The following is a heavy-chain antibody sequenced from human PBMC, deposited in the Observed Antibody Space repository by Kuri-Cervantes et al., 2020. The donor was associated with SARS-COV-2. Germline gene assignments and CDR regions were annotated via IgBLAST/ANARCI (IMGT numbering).Heavy chain of an antibody. D-gene: IGHD3-3*01. V-gene: IGHV3-23*01. Sequence: GESLKISCAASGFTFSSYAVSWVRQAPGKGLEWVSAISGSGGSAYYADSVKGRFTISRDNSKNTLYLQMNSLGAEDTAVYYCAKSEGHDFWSGYSYFDYWGQGTLVTVSS. CDR2: ISGSGGSA. J-gene: IGHJ4*02. CDR1: GFTFSSYA. CDR3: AKSEGHDFWSGYSYFDY.